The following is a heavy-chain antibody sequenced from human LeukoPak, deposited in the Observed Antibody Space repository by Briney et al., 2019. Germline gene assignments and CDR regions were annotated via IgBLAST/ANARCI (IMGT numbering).Heavy chain of an antibody. V-gene: IGHV3-30*02. CDR1: GFTFSSYG. J-gene: IGHJ4*02. D-gene: IGHD2-21*02. CDR3: ARGVVVTAQELYYFDY. Sequence: GGSLRLSCAASGFTFSSYGMHWVRQAPGKGLEWVAFIRYDGSNRYYADSVKGRFTISRDNSKNTLYLQMNSLRAEDTAVYYCARGVVVTAQELYYFDYWGQGTLVTVSS. CDR2: IRYDGSNR.